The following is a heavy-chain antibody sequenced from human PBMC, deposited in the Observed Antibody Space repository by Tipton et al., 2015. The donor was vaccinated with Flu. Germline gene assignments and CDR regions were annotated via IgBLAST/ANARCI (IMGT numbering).Heavy chain of an antibody. V-gene: IGHV3-21*06. CDR1: DSTFSSST. Sequence: SLRLSCAASDSTFSSSTMNWVRQAPGKGLEWVSAISSTTSYIFYADSVKGRFTISRDNAKNSLYLQMNSLGAEDTAVYYCARDRGYCSVGVCYMDVWGQGTTVTVSS. CDR3: ARDRGYCSVGVCYMDV. J-gene: IGHJ6*02. D-gene: IGHD2-8*02. CDR2: ISSTTSYI.